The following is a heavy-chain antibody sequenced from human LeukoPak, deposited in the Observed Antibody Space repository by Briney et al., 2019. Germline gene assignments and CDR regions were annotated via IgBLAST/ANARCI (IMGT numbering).Heavy chain of an antibody. J-gene: IGHJ4*02. CDR2: ISWNSGSI. CDR3: ASSAMGHFDY. Sequence: PGRSLRLSCAASGFTFDDYAMHWVRQAPGKGLEWVSGISWNSGSIGYADSVKGRFTISRDNAKNSLYLQMNSLRAEDTAVYYCASSAMGHFDYWGQGTLVTVPS. D-gene: IGHD5-18*01. CDR1: GFTFDDYA. V-gene: IGHV3-9*01.